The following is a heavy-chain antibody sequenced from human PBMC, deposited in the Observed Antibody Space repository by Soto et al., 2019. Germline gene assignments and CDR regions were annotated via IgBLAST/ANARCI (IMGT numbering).Heavy chain of an antibody. J-gene: IGHJ1*01. V-gene: IGHV3-21*01. D-gene: IGHD2-2*01. CDR3: ATRVHCRGTGCHPNFQH. CDR2: ISSGSGSK. CDR1: GFTFTNYN. Sequence: EVQLVESGGGLVKPGGSLRLSCVGSGFTFTNYNMDWVRQAPGKGLEWVSSISSGSGSKSYADSVRGRVTVTSDNAKNSLDLEMDSLRVEDTAAYYCATRVHCRGTGCHPNFQHCGQGSLVTVSS.